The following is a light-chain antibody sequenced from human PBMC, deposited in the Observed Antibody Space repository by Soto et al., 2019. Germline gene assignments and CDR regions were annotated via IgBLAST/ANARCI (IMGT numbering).Light chain of an antibody. CDR2: DDN. CDR1: NIGSKS. V-gene: IGLV3-21*02. Sequence: SYELTQPPSVSVAPGQTARITCGGNNIGSKSVHWYQQKPGQAPVLVVYDDNDRPSGIPERFSGSNPGNTATLTISGLQAEDEADYYCSSYTSSSTLWVFGGGTKLTVL. CDR3: SSYTSSSTLWV. J-gene: IGLJ3*02.